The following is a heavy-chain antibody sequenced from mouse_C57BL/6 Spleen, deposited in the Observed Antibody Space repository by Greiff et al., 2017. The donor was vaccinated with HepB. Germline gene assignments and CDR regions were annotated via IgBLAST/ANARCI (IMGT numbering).Heavy chain of an antibody. CDR1: GYTFTDYN. CDR2: INPNNGGT. V-gene: IGHV1-18*01. D-gene: IGHD2-4*01. Sequence: EVKVVESGPELVKPGASVKIPCKASGYTFTDYNMDWVKQSHGKSLEWIGDINPNNGGTIYNQKFKGKATLTVDKSSSTAYMELRSLTSEDTAVYYCARRGIYYDYDYAMDYWGQGTSVTVSS. CDR3: ARRGIYYDYDYAMDY. J-gene: IGHJ4*01.